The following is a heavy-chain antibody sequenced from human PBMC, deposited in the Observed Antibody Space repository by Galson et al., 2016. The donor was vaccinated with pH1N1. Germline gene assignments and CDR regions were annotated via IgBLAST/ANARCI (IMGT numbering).Heavy chain of an antibody. Sequence: SETLSLTCAVYGGSFRGYYWSWIRQSPEKGLEWIGEINHGGSTNYNPSLEGRVALSLDTSKNQFSLRLMAVTAADPAVYCCARHSTSGFPTIVVAARRRPFDVWGQGTLVTVSS. J-gene: IGHJ3*01. CDR2: INHGGST. D-gene: IGHD6-19*01. CDR1: GGSFRGYY. V-gene: IGHV4-34*01. CDR3: ARHSTSGFPTIVVAARRRPFDV.